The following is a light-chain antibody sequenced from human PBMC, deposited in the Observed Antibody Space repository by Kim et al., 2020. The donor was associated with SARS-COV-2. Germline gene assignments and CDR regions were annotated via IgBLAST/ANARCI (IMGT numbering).Light chain of an antibody. CDR3: VLYMGSGIWE. V-gene: IGLV8-61*01. CDR1: SGAVSTSPY. CDR2: TTS. J-gene: IGLJ3*02. Sequence: GTVPLTCGLNSGAVSTSPYPSWYQQTPGQAPRTLIYTTSTRSSGVPDRFSGSILENKAALIITGAQADDESDYYCVLYMGSGIWEFGGGTQLTVL.